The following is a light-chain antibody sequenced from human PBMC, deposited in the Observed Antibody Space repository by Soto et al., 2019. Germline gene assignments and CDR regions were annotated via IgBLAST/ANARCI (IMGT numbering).Light chain of an antibody. V-gene: IGKV1-39*01. Sequence: DIQMTQSPSSLSASVGDRVTITCRASQSISSYLHWYQQKPGKAPKLLIYAASSLQSGVPSRFTGSGSGTAFTLTISRLQLEYSANYFCIQSTSTPTFGQGTNVEIK. CDR2: AAS. CDR3: IQSTSTPT. J-gene: IGKJ1*01. CDR1: QSISSY.